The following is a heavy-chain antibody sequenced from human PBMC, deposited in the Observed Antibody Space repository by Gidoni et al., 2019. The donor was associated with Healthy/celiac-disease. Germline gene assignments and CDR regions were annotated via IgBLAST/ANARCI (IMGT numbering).Heavy chain of an antibody. D-gene: IGHD3-3*02. CDR3: ASPRATGIRVVPFDY. V-gene: IGHV3-23*01. Sequence: EVQLLESGGGLVQPGGSLSLSCAASGFTFRSYAMRWVRQAPGKGLEWVSAISGSGGSTYYADSVKGRFTISRDNSKNTLYLQMNSLRAEDTAVYYCASPRATGIRVVPFDYWGQGTLVTVSS. CDR1: GFTFRSYA. J-gene: IGHJ4*02. CDR2: ISGSGGST.